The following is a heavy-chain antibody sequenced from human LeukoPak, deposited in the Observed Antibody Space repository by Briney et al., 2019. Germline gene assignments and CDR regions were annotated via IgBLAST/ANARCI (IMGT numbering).Heavy chain of an antibody. Sequence: ASETLSLTCTVSGGSISSYYWSWIRQPPGKGLEWIGYIYYSGSTNYNPSLKSRVTISVDTSKNQFSLKLSSVTAADTAVYYCARGRWYDFWSGYRTGYYYMDVWGKGTTVTVSS. CDR2: IYYSGST. J-gene: IGHJ6*03. D-gene: IGHD3-3*01. CDR3: ARGRWYDFWSGYRTGYYYMDV. CDR1: GGSISSYY. V-gene: IGHV4-59*01.